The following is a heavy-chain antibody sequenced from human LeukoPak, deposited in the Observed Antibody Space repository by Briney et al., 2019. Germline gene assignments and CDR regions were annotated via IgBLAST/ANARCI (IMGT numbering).Heavy chain of an antibody. D-gene: IGHD2-21*01. CDR3: ARQGVDIVVVEY. CDR1: GASISSTDYY. Sequence: SETPSLTCTVSGASISSTDYYWGWIRQPPGKGLEWIGSMYYRGSTYYNPSLKSRVTISVDTSENQLSLKLSSVTAADTVVYYCARQGVDIVVVEYWGQGTLLTVSS. V-gene: IGHV4-39*01. CDR2: MYYRGST. J-gene: IGHJ4*02.